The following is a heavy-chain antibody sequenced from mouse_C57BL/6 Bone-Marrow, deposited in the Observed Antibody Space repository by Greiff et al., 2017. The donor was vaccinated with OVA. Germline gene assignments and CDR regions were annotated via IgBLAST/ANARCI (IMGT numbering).Heavy chain of an antibody. CDR2: ISYDGSN. CDR1: GYSITSGYY. J-gene: IGHJ2*01. Sequence: DVQLQESGPGLVKPSQSLSLTCSVTGYSITSGYYWNWIRQFPGNKLEWMGYISYDGSNNYNPSLKNRISITRDTFKNQFFLKLNSVTTEDTATYYCARADYYGSSYFDYWGQGTTLTVSS. D-gene: IGHD1-1*01. V-gene: IGHV3-6*01. CDR3: ARADYYGSSYFDY.